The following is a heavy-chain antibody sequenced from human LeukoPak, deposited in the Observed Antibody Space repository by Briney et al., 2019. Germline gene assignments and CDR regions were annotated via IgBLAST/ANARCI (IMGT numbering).Heavy chain of an antibody. CDR1: GYTFTGYY. J-gene: IGHJ4*02. CDR3: ARDELRYFDWSTGDNFDY. CDR2: INPNSGGT. V-gene: IGHV1-2*02. Sequence: ASVKVSCKASGYTFTGYYMHWVRQAPGQGLEWMGWINPNSGGTNYAQKFQGRVTMTRDTSISTAYMELSRLRSDDTAVYYCARDELRYFDWSTGDNFDYWGQGTLVTVSS. D-gene: IGHD3-9*01.